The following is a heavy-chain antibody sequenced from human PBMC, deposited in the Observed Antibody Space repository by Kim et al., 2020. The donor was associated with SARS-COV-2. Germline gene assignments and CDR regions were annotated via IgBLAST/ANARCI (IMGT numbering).Heavy chain of an antibody. Sequence: GRFTISRDNSKNTLYLQMNSLRADDTAVYYCAKDREVAAAAQVASTWDFDYWGQGTLVTVSS. J-gene: IGHJ4*02. CDR3: AKDREVAAAAQVASTWDFDY. V-gene: IGHV3-23*01. D-gene: IGHD6-13*01.